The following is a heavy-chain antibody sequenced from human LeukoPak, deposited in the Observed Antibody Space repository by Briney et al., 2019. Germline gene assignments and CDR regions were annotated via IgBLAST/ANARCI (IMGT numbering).Heavy chain of an antibody. CDR3: ARGLLSSFDY. CDR1: GDSVSSDRAC. CDR2: TYYRSKWYN. V-gene: IGHV6-1*01. Sequence: SQALSLTCAISGDSVSSDRACWNWIRQSPSRGLEWLGRTYYRSKWYNDYAVSVKSRLTVNSDTSKNQFSLQLNSVTPEDTAVYYCARGLLSSFDYWGQGALVTVSS. J-gene: IGHJ4*02. D-gene: IGHD3-10*01.